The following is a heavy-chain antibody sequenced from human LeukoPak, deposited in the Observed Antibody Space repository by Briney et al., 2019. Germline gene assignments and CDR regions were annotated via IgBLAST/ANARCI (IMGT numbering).Heavy chain of an antibody. CDR2: IIPIFGTA. D-gene: IGHD3-10*01. CDR1: GGTFSSYA. CDR3: ARDPLYYYGSGSYYPFDY. V-gene: IGHV1-69*13. Sequence: GASVKVSCKASGGTFSSYAISWVRQAPGQGLEWMEGIIPIFGTANYAQKFQGRVTITADESTSTAYMELSSLRSEDTAVYYCARDPLYYYGSGSYYPFDYWGQGTLVTVSS. J-gene: IGHJ4*02.